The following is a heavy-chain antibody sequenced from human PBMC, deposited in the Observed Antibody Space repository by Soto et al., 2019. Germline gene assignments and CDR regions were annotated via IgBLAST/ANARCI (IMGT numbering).Heavy chain of an antibody. J-gene: IGHJ3*02. Sequence: QVQLVQSGAEVKKPGSSVKVSCKASGGTFSSYAISWVRQAPGQGLEWMGGIIPIFGTANYAQKFQGRVTIAADESTSTAYMELSSLRSEDTAVYYCARRSTMIVEGGSDAFDIWGQGTMVTVSS. V-gene: IGHV1-69*01. D-gene: IGHD3-22*01. CDR3: ARRSTMIVEGGSDAFDI. CDR1: GGTFSSYA. CDR2: IIPIFGTA.